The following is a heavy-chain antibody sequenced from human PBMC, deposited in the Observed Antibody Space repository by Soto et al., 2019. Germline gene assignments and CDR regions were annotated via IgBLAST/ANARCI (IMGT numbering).Heavy chain of an antibody. CDR1: GGSISSGGYY. J-gene: IGHJ3*02. V-gene: IGHV4-31*03. D-gene: IGHD3-3*01. CDR2: IYYSGST. Sequence: QVQLQESGPGLVKPSQTLSLTCTVSGGSISSGGYYWSWIRQHPGKGLEWIGYIYYSGSTYYNPSHKRRFTSSVDTSKNQFSLKLSSVTAADTAVYYCARSQRDDFWSDIHAAFDIWGQGTMVTVSS. CDR3: ARSQRDDFWSDIHAAFDI.